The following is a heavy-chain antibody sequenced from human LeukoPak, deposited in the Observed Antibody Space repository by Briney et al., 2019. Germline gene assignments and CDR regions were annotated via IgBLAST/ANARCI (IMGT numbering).Heavy chain of an antibody. J-gene: IGHJ4*02. D-gene: IGHD3-22*01. CDR2: ISGRGGST. CDR3: AKGAYDSSGPLGY. CDR1: GFTFSSYA. V-gene: IGHV3-23*01. Sequence: GGSLRLSCAASGFTFSSYAMSWVRQAPGKGLEWVSAISGRGGSTYYADSVKGRFTISRDNFKNTLYLQMNSLRAEDTAVYYCAKGAYDSSGPLGYWGQGTLVTVSS.